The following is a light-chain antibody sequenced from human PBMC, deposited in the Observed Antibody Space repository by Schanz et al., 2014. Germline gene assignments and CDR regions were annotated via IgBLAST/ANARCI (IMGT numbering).Light chain of an antibody. Sequence: QSVLTQPPSVSGDPGQRVTISCTGSSSNIGAAYHVHWYQQLPGTAPKLLIYGNNNRASGVPDRFSGSKSDTSASLAITGLQAEDEADYYCQSYDSSLSGWVFGGGTKVTVL. CDR1: SSNIGAAYH. V-gene: IGLV1-40*01. J-gene: IGLJ3*02. CDR2: GNN. CDR3: QSYDSSLSGWV.